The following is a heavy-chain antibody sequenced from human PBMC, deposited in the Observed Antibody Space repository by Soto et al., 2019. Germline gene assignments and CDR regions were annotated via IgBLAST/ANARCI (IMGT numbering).Heavy chain of an antibody. CDR3: ARDPPDNLNSFGAFHI. V-gene: IGHV4-61*08. CDR2: ISHSGSA. CDR1: SHYADSVGHY. J-gene: IGHJ3*02. Sequence: SESLTSTGAIFSHYADSVGHYWIWIRAPAGRGLAWIAYISHSGSASYNYSLKSRVTISIDMSTNQFSLRLRYVHAADTAVYYCARDPPDNLNSFGAFHIWVAGTLVT. D-gene: IGHD1-1*01.